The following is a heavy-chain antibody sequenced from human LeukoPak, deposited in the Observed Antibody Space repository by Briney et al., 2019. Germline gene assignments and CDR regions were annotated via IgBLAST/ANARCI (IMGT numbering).Heavy chain of an antibody. CDR1: GGSISSYY. V-gene: IGHV4-59*01. CDR3: ARASSGWYNWFDP. D-gene: IGHD6-19*01. CDR2: IYYSGST. Sequence: SETLSLTCTVSGGSISSYYWSWIRQSPGKGLEWIGYIYYSGSTNFDPSLKSRVTISVDTSKNQFSLKLSSVTAADTAVYYCARASSGWYNWFDPWGQGTLVTVSS. J-gene: IGHJ5*02.